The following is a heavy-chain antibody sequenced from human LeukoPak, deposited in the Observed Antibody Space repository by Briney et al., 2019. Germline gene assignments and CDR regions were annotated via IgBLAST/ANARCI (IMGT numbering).Heavy chain of an antibody. J-gene: IGHJ4*02. CDR1: GYTFTNYG. Sequence: ASVKVSCKASGYTFTNYGISWVRQAPGQGLEWMGWISAYNGNTNYAQKLQGRVTMTTDTSTSTAYMELRTLRYDDTAVYYCAREGDGYNYGDFDYWGQGTLVTVSS. CDR3: AREGDGYNYGDFDY. CDR2: ISAYNGNT. V-gene: IGHV1-18*01. D-gene: IGHD5-24*01.